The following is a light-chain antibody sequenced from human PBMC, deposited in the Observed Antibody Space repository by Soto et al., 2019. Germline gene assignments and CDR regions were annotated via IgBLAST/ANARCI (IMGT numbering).Light chain of an antibody. J-gene: IGKJ1*01. CDR1: QSVASY. Sequence: EIVLTQSPATLSLPPGERATLSCRASQSVASYLGWYQQKPGQAPRLLIYDASSRAAGIPDRFSGSGSGTDFTLTISRLEPEDFGVYYCQQYGGSPRTFGQGTKVDIK. CDR2: DAS. CDR3: QQYGGSPRT. V-gene: IGKV3-20*01.